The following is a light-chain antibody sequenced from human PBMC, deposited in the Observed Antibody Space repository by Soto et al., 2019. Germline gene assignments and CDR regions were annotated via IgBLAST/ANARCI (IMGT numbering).Light chain of an antibody. J-gene: IGKJ1*01. CDR1: QSVSSSY. V-gene: IGKV3-20*01. CDR2: GAS. CDR3: QQYGGSLTWT. Sequence: EIVLTQSPGTLSLYPGERATLSCRASQSVSSSYLAWYQQKPGQAPRLLIYGASSRATGIPDRFSGSGSGTDFTLTISRLEPEDFAVYYCQQYGGSLTWTFGQGTKV.